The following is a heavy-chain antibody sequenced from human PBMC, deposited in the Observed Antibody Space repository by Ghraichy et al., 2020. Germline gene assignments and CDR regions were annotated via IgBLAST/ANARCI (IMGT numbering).Heavy chain of an antibody. D-gene: IGHD3-3*01. CDR3: ARGTCWSGYRVHDY. CDR1: GFTFSAKD. V-gene: IGHV3-48*03. CDR2: ISNSAGTI. J-gene: IGHJ4*02. Sequence: GGSLRLSCAASGFTFSAKDMNWFRQAPGKGLESVAYISNSAGTIYYADSVRGRFTISRDNAKNTLYLQMNSLRAEDTAVYYCARGTCWSGYRVHDYWGQGTLVTAAS.